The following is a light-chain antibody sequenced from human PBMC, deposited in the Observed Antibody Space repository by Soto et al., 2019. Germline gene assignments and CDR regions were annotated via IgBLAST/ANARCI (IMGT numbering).Light chain of an antibody. CDR2: KAS. CDR3: KHYDTYWT. V-gene: IGKV1-5*03. CDR1: QSINNW. J-gene: IGKJ1*01. Sequence: DIQMTQSPSTLSASVGDRVTITCRASQSINNWLAWDQQKPGKAPKLLIYKASNLDIGVPSRFSGSGSGTAFTLTISSLQPDDLATYYCKHYDTYWTFGQGTKVEIK.